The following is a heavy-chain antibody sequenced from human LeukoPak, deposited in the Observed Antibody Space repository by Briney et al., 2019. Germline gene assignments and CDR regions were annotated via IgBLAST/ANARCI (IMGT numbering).Heavy chain of an antibody. D-gene: IGHD1-7*01. CDR3: ATKKWNYYFDS. CDR2: IYYSGNT. V-gene: IGHV4-39*01. CDR1: GGSTSSSSYY. Sequence: SETLSLTCTVSGGSTSSSSYYWGWIRQPPGKGLEWIGSIYYSGNTYYNPSLKSRVTVSVDTSKNQFSLKLTSVTAADAAVYYCATKKWNYYFDSWGQGTLVTVSS. J-gene: IGHJ4*02.